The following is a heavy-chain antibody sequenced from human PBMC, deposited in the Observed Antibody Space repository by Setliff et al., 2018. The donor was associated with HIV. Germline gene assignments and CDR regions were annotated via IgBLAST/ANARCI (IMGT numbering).Heavy chain of an antibody. J-gene: IGHJ6*02. CDR3: ARGGRDYSESSGYAVPGDYYGMDV. CDR1: GYSFTDYY. Sequence: ASVKVSCKASGYSFTDYYIHWVRQAPGQGLEWMGWINPKSDGTNYAQKFQGWITMTRDTSISTAYMELSRLRSDDTAVYHCARGGRDYSESSGYAVPGDYYGMDVWGQGTTVTVSS. D-gene: IGHD3-22*01. CDR2: INPKSDGT. V-gene: IGHV1-2*04.